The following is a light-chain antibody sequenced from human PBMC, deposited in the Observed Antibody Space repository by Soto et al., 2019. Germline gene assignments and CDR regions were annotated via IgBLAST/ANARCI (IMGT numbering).Light chain of an antibody. Sequence: QSVLTQPASVSGSPGQSITISCTGTSSDVGAYNYVSWYQQHPGKAPKLMIYDVSNRPSGVSNRFSGSKSGNTASLTISGLQAEDEADYYCSSYTSSSTPYVFGIGTRSPS. CDR2: DVS. CDR1: SSDVGAYNY. V-gene: IGLV2-14*01. J-gene: IGLJ1*01. CDR3: SSYTSSSTPYV.